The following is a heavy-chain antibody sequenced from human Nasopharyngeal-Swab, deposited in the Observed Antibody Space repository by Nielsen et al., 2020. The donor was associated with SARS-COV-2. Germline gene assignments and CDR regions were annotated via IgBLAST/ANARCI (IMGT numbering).Heavy chain of an antibody. CDR2: INSDGSST. J-gene: IGHJ4*02. V-gene: IGHV3-74*01. Sequence: WIRQPPGKGLVWVSRINSDGSSTSYADSVKGRFTISRDNAKNTLYLQMSSLRAEDTAVYYCARGSSWWKGGSWDNFDYWGQGTLVTVSS. D-gene: IGHD2-15*01. CDR3: ARGSSWWKGGSWDNFDY.